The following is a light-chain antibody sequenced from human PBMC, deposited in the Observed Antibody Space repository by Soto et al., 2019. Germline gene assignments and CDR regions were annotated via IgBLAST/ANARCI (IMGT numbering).Light chain of an antibody. CDR2: EAA. CDR3: QQSNDSPLT. J-gene: IGKJ1*01. CDR1: QSVCRY. Sequence: EIVLTQSPASLSISVGERVTLSCRSSQSVCRYFNWYQQTPGKAPRLLVYEAASRETGVSSRFSGSGSGTDFTLTISSLQPEDFATYYCQQSNDSPLTFGQGTKIEI. V-gene: IGKV1-39*01.